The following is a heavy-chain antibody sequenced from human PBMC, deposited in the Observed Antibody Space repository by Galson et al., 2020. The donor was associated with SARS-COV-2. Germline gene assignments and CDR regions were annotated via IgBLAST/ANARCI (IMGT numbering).Heavy chain of an antibody. J-gene: IGHJ6*02. CDR2: IYPDDSTT. CDR1: GYSFNIYW. CDR3: ARPSGDNSYDYGMDV. V-gene: IGHV5-51*01. D-gene: IGHD4-17*01. Sequence: GESLKISCQGSGYSFNIYWIAWVRQMPGKGLEWMGIIYPDDSTTIYSPSFQGQVTISADKSISTAYLQWSSLKASDTAIYYCARPSGDNSYDYGMDVWGQGTTITVSS.